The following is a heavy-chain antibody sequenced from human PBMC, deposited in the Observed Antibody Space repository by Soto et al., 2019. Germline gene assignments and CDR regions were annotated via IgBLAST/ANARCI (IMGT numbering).Heavy chain of an antibody. CDR2: TYY. Sequence: SQTLSLTCAISGDSVSTNSATWDWIRQSPSRGLEWLGRTYYIDSVKGRFSISRDISKNTLYLQMNSLRAEDTAVYYCHGYGYWGQGTLVTVSS. CDR1: GDSVSTNSAT. CDR3: HGYGY. J-gene: IGHJ4*02. D-gene: IGHD5-12*01. V-gene: IGHV6-1*01.